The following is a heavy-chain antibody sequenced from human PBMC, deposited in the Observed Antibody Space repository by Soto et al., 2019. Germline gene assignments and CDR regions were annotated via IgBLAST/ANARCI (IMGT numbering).Heavy chain of an antibody. CDR2: IYYSWST. V-gene: IGHV4-30-4*01. Sequence: PSETPSLTCTVSGGSISSGDYYWSWIRQPPWNGLEWIWYIYYSWSTYYNPSLKSRVTISVDTSKNQFSLKLSSVTAADTAVYYCARCSISFGFWSGKYNWFDPWGQGTLVTVSS. D-gene: IGHD3-3*01. CDR1: GGSISSGDYY. CDR3: ARCSISFGFWSGKYNWFDP. J-gene: IGHJ5*02.